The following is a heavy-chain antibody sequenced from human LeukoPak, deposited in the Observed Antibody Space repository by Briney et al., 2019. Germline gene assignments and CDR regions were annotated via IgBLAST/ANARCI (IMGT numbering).Heavy chain of an antibody. CDR2: IYYSGST. D-gene: IGHD4-17*01. V-gene: IGHV4-31*03. J-gene: IGHJ5*02. CDR1: GGSISSGGYY. Sequence: PSETLSLTCTVSGGSISSGGYYWSWIRQHPGKGLEWIGYIYYSGSTYYNPSLKSRVTISVDTSKNQFSLKLSSVTAADTAVYYCAREIRRRAAGDYEYNWFDPWGQGTLVTVSS. CDR3: AREIRRRAAGDYEYNWFDP.